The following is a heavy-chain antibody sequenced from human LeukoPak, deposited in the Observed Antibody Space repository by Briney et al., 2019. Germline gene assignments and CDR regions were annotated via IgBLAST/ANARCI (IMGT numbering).Heavy chain of an antibody. CDR1: GGSFSGYY. CDR3: ARSYSYGLFYYYHLDV. V-gene: IGHV4-34*01. Sequence: PSESLSLTCVVYGGSFSGYYGSWRREPPGKGVGWVGEITHSSSTNYYPSLKSRVPISVDTSKNHFSLKLSSVTAADTAVYYCARSYSYGLFYYYHLDVWDQGTTVTISS. J-gene: IGHJ6*03. CDR2: ITHSSST. D-gene: IGHD5-18*01.